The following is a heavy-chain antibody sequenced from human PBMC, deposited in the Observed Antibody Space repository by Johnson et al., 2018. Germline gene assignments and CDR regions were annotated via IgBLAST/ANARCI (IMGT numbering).Heavy chain of an antibody. J-gene: IGHJ3*02. Sequence: VQLVESGGGLVQPGGSLRLSCAASGFTFSSYWMSWVRQAPGQGLEWVANIKQDGSEKYYVDSVTGRFIISRDNAKNSLYLQMNSLRAEDTAVYYCAKYDSIWDAFDIWGQGTMVTVSS. CDR3: AKYDSIWDAFDI. CDR1: GFTFSSYW. D-gene: IGHD3-3*02. V-gene: IGHV3-7*01. CDR2: IKQDGSEK.